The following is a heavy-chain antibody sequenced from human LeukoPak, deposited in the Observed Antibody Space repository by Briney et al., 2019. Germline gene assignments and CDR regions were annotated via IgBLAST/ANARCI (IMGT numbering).Heavy chain of an antibody. CDR1: GGSISSGGYY. CDR2: IYYSGST. D-gene: IGHD6-19*01. CDR3: ARKGSSGWIFDY. V-gene: IGHV4-31*03. Sequence: SQTLSLTCTVSGGSISSGGYYWSWIRQHPGKGLEWIGYIYYSGSTNYNPSLKTRVTISVDTSKNQFSLKLSSMTAADTAVYYCARKGSSGWIFDYWGQGTLVTVSS. J-gene: IGHJ4*02.